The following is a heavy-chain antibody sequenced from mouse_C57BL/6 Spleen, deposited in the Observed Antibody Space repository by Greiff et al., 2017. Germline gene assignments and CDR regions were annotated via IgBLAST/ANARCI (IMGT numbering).Heavy chain of an antibody. J-gene: IGHJ2*01. V-gene: IGHV1-64*01. D-gene: IGHD1-3*01. CDR3: ARESSCDSD. CDR1: GYTFTSYW. CDR2: IHPNSGST. Sequence: QVQLQQPGAELVKPGASVKLSCKASGYTFTSYWMHWVKQRPGQGLEWIGMIHPNSGSTNYNEKFKGKATLTVDKSSSTAYMQLSSLTSEDSAVYYSARESSCDSDWGQGTTLTVSS.